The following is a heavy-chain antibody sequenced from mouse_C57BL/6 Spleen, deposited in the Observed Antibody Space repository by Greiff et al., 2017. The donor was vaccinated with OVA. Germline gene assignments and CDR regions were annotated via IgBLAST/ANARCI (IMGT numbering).Heavy chain of an antibody. J-gene: IGHJ2*01. CDR1: GYTFTSYW. V-gene: IGHV1-50*01. CDR2: IDPSDSYT. D-gene: IGHD1-1*01. Sequence: QVQLKQPGAELVKPGASVKLSCKASGYTFTSYWMQWVKQRPGQGLEWIGEIDPSDSYTNYNQKFKGKATLTVDTSSSTAYMQLSSLTSEDSAVYYCARGSYYGSSYGGFFDYWGQGTTLTVSS. CDR3: ARGSYYGSSYGGFFDY.